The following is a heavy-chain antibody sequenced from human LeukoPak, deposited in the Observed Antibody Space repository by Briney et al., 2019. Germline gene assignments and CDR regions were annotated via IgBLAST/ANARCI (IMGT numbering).Heavy chain of an antibody. V-gene: IGHV4-4*02. J-gene: IGHJ3*02. D-gene: IGHD1-26*01. CDR3: ARSASGSYAFDI. Sequence: SETLSLTCAVSGGSISSPNWWSWARQPPGKGLEWIGEIYHSGSTNYNLSLKSRVTISVDKAKNQFSLKLNSVTAADTAVYYCARSASGSYAFDIWGQGTMVTVSS. CDR1: GGSISSPNW. CDR2: IYHSGST.